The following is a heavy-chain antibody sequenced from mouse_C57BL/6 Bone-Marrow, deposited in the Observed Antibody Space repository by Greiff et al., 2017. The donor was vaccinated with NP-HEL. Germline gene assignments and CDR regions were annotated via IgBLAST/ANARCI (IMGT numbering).Heavy chain of an antibody. J-gene: IGHJ1*03. Sequence: DVKLQESGPVLVKPGASVKMSCKASGYTFTDYYMNWVKQSHGKSLEWIGVINPYNGGTSYNQKFKGKATLTVDKSSSTAYMELNSLTSEDSAVYYCARGYYGSSIYWYFDVWGTGTTVTVSS. CDR3: ARGYYGSSIYWYFDV. CDR2: INPYNGGT. CDR1: GYTFTDYY. V-gene: IGHV1-19*01. D-gene: IGHD1-1*01.